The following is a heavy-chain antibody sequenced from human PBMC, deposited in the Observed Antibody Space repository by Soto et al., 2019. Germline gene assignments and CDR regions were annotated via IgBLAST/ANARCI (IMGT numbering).Heavy chain of an antibody. J-gene: IGHJ4*02. Sequence: SETLSLTCSVSGGSITSSSYYWGWIRQPPGKGLEWIGYIYYSGSTNYNPSLKSRVTISVDTSKNQFSLKLSSVTAADTAVYYCARHYPYSYVAIDYWGQGTLVTVSS. V-gene: IGHV4-61*05. D-gene: IGHD5-18*01. CDR1: GGSITSSSYY. CDR2: IYYSGST. CDR3: ARHYPYSYVAIDY.